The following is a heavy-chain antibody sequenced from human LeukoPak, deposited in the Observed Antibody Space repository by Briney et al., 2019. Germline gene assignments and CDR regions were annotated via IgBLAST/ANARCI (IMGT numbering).Heavy chain of an antibody. J-gene: IGHJ4*02. CDR3: ARVRPVTTFFDY. CDR1: GFTFSSYW. Sequence: PGGSLRLSCAASGFTFSSYWMHWVRQAPGKGLVWVSRINTDGSSTSYADSVKGRFTISRDNAKNSLYLQMNSLRAEDTAVYYCARVRPVTTFFDYWGQGTLVTVSS. D-gene: IGHD4-17*01. V-gene: IGHV3-74*01. CDR2: INTDGSST.